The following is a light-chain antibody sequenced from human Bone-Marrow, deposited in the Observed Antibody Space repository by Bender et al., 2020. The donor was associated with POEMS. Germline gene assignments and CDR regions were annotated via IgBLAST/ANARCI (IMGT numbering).Light chain of an antibody. V-gene: IGLV2-8*01. CDR2: EVD. Sequence: HSALTQPPSASGSPGQSVTISCTGTSSDIGGYFYVSWYQERPGKAPKLLIYEVDQRPSGVPDRFSGSKSGTTASLTVSGLQAEDEATYYCCSYAGDNDLVFGGGTKLTVL. CDR3: CSYAGDNDLV. J-gene: IGLJ2*01. CDR1: SSDIGGYFY.